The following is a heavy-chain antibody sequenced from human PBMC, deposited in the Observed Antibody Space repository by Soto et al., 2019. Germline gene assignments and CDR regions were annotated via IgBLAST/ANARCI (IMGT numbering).Heavy chain of an antibody. Sequence: PGGSLGLSCAASGFTFSSYGMHWVRQAPGKGLEWVAFIWHDGGNKFYAESVKGRFTISRDNSKNTLYLQMNSLGAEDTAVYYCATDRLPVSIQLCVIRYGMDVWGQGTTVTVSS. D-gene: IGHD5-18*01. CDR3: ATDRLPVSIQLCVIRYGMDV. J-gene: IGHJ6*02. CDR2: IWHDGGNK. V-gene: IGHV3-30*02. CDR1: GFTFSSYG.